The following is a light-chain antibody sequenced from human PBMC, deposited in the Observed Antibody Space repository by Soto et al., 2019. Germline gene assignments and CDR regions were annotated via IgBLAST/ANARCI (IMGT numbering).Light chain of an antibody. CDR3: QQYGSSST. V-gene: IGKV3-20*01. Sequence: DIVLTQSPGTLSLSPGERATLSCRASQSVTSNYLAWYQQKPGQAPRLLIHGASSRATGIPDRFSGSGSGTDFTLTISRLEPEDFVVYYCQQYGSSSTFGQGTRLEIK. CDR1: QSVTSNY. CDR2: GAS. J-gene: IGKJ5*01.